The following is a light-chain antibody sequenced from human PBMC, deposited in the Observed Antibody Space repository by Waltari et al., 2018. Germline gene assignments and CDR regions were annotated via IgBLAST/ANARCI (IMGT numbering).Light chain of an antibody. J-gene: IGLJ3*02. CDR1: SSTIGSNN. CDR2: RNN. CDR3: AVWDDSLSGRV. Sequence: QSVLAQPPSASGTPGQRVTISCSGGSSTIGSNNVFWYQEVPGTAPKLPIYRNNQPPSGVPDRVAGSKSGTSASLAISGRRSEDEADYYCAVWDDSLSGRVFGGGTKVTVL. V-gene: IGLV1-47*01.